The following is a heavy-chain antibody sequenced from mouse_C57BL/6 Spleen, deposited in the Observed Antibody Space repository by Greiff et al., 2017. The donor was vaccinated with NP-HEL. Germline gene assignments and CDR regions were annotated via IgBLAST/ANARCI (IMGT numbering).Heavy chain of an antibody. V-gene: IGHV7-3*01. D-gene: IGHD1-1*01. CDR1: GFTFTDYY. J-gene: IGHJ4*01. CDR3: ARWGLYYFYYYAMDY. Sequence: EVMLVESGGGLVQPGGSLSLSCAASGFTFTDYYMSWVRQPPGKALEWLGFIRNKANGYTTEYSASVKGRFTISRDNSQSILYLQMNALRAEDSATYYCARWGLYYFYYYAMDYWGQGTSVTVSS. CDR2: IRNKANGYTT.